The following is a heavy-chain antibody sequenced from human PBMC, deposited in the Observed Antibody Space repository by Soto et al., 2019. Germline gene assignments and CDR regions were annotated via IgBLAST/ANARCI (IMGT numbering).Heavy chain of an antibody. CDR1: GFNFSTYT. CDR3: ARDRCSGGRCYRTYAFDM. J-gene: IGHJ3*02. V-gene: IGHV3-21*01. Sequence: EAQLVESGGGLVKPGGSLRVSCAASGFNFSTYTMNWVRQAPGKGLEWVSSISGNNVYLYYADSVKGRFSISRENAKNSLTLQMNSLRGEDTAIYYCARDRCSGGRCYRTYAFDMWGQGTLVTVSS. CDR2: ISGNNVYL. D-gene: IGHD2-15*01.